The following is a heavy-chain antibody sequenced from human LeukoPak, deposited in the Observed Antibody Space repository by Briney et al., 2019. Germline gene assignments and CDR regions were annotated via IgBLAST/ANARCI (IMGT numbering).Heavy chain of an antibody. V-gene: IGHV4-59*08. CDR1: GGSLSSYY. CDR2: IDFSGST. CDR3: ASFYCTNGVCQIGDGAFDI. Sequence: PSQTLSLTCTVSGGSLSSYYWSSIRQPPGKGLEGIGDIDFSGSTNYNPSLRSRVTISVATYKNQFSLKLSSVTAADTAVYYCASFYCTNGVCQIGDGAFDIWGQGTMVTVSS. J-gene: IGHJ3*02. D-gene: IGHD2-8*01.